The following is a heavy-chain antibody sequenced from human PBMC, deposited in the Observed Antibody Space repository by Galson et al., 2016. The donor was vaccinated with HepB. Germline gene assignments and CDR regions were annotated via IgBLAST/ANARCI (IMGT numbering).Heavy chain of an antibody. Sequence: SLRLSCAASGFTFSSYGMHWVRQAPGKGLEWVAVTSSDGSNKHYADSVKGRFTISRDNSKNTVYLQMNSLRAEDTAVYYCARLVLYDTSGSYYWGQGTLVTVSS. D-gene: IGHD3-22*01. J-gene: IGHJ4*02. CDR2: TSSDGSNK. V-gene: IGHV3-30*03. CDR1: GFTFSSYG. CDR3: ARLVLYDTSGSYY.